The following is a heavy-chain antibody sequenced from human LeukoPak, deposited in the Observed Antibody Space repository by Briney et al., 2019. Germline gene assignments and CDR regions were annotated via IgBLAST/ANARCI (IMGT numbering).Heavy chain of an antibody. CDR2: IYYSGST. CDR3: ARHDYGDYGGLVYFDY. V-gene: IGHV4-59*08. Sequence: SETLSLTCTVSGGSISSYYWSWIRQPPGKGLEWIGYIYYSGSTNYNPSLKSRVTISVDTSKNQFSLKLSSVTAADTAVYYCARHDYGDYGGLVYFDYWGQGTLVTVSS. J-gene: IGHJ4*02. D-gene: IGHD4-17*01. CDR1: GGSISSYY.